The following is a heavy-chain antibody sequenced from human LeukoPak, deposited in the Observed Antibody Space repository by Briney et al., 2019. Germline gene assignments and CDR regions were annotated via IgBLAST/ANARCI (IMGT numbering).Heavy chain of an antibody. Sequence: SETLSLTCAVYGGSFSGYYWSWIRQPPGKGLEWIGEINHSGSTNYNPSLKSRVTISVDTSKNQFSLKLSSVTAADTAVYYCARLPAGSRYYYYYYMDVWGKGTTVTVSS. CDR2: INHSGST. CDR3: ARLPAGSRYYYYYYMDV. CDR1: GGSFSGYY. V-gene: IGHV4-34*01. D-gene: IGHD2-2*01. J-gene: IGHJ6*03.